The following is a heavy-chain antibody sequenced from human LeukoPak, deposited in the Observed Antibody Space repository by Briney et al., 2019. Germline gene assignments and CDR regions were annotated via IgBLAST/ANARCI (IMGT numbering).Heavy chain of an antibody. V-gene: IGHV4-61*02. D-gene: IGHD6-6*01. Sequence: PSQTLSLTCTAPGGSIRSGSYYWSWIRQPAGKGLEWIGRIYNSGSTTYNPSRKSRVITSVDTSKNQFSLKLSSVTAADTAVYYCARESAKQLGNDAFDIWGQGTMVNVSS. CDR1: GGSIRSGSYY. CDR3: ARESAKQLGNDAFDI. J-gene: IGHJ3*02. CDR2: IYNSGST.